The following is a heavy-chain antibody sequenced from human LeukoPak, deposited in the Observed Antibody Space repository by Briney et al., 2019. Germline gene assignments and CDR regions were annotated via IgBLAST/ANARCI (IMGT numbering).Heavy chain of an antibody. CDR1: GGSISSYY. J-gene: IGHJ2*01. CDR2: IYTSGST. CDR3: ARDVSPPRGGYGDYPWIVPWGYFDL. V-gene: IGHV4-4*07. Sequence: SETLSLTCTVSGGSISSYYWSWIRQPAGKGLEWIGRIYTSGSTNYNPSLKSRVTMSVDTSKNQFSLKLSSVTAADTAVYYCARDVSPPRGGYGDYPWIVPWGYFDLWGRGTLVTVSS. D-gene: IGHD4-17*01.